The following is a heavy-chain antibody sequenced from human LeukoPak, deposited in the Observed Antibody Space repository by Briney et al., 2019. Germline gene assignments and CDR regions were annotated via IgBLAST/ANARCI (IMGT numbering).Heavy chain of an antibody. Sequence: SETLSLTCTVSGGSISSGSYYWSWIRQPAGKGLEWIGRIYTSGSTNYNPSLKSRVTMSVDTSKNQFSLKLSSVTAADTAVYYCARADPKFNYFDYWGQGTLVTVSS. V-gene: IGHV4-61*02. CDR1: GGSISSGSYY. J-gene: IGHJ4*02. CDR2: IYTSGST. CDR3: ARADPKFNYFDY.